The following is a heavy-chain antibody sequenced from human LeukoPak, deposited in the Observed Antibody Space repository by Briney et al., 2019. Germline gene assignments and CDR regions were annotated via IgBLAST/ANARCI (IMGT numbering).Heavy chain of an antibody. V-gene: IGHV3-7*01. D-gene: IGHD6-19*01. CDR2: IKEDGSET. Sequence: PGGSLTLSCAVSIFTLCIYCMSWVRRAPGKGLEWVANIKEDGSETYYVDSVKRRFSNYRDNAKNSLSLQMNSRKADDMAVYYCARQRGSGCLDYWGQRTLVTVSS. J-gene: IGHJ4*02. CDR1: IFTLCIYC. CDR3: ARQRGSGCLDY.